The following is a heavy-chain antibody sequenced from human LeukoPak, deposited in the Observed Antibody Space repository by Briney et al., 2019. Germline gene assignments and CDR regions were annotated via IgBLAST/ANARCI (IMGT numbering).Heavy chain of an antibody. J-gene: IGHJ4*02. CDR3: AREVYYDSSGYYN. CDR2: MNPNNGNT. D-gene: IGHD3-22*01. Sequence: ASAKVSCKASGYTFTSYDINWVRQAPGQGLEWMGWMNPNNGNTGYAQKFQGRVTITRNASISTAYMELSSLRSEDTAVYYCAREVYYDSSGYYNWGQGTLVTVSS. CDR1: GYTFTSYD. V-gene: IGHV1-8*03.